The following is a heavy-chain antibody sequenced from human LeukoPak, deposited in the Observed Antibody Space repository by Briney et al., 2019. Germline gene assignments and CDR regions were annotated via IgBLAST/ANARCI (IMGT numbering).Heavy chain of an antibody. CDR1: GFTFSNFL. D-gene: IGHD3-10*01. Sequence: GGSLRLSCAASGFTFSNFLMHWVRQAPGKGLEWVAVMSYDGTKEYSADSVKGRFTISRDNSKNTLYLHMNSLSSGNTAVYFCARDKGIRGFIMHGMDVWGQGTTVAVSS. CDR2: MSYDGTKE. J-gene: IGHJ6*02. V-gene: IGHV3-30-3*01. CDR3: ARDKGIRGFIMHGMDV.